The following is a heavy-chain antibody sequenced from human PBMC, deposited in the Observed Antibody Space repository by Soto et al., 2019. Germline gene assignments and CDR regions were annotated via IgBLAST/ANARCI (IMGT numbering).Heavy chain of an antibody. CDR1: GFTFSSYG. D-gene: IGHD5-18*01. Sequence: PGGSLRLSCAASGFTFSSYGMSWVRQAPGKGLEWVSTISGSDGRTYSTDSVKGRFTISRDNPRNTAYLQMNSPRVEDTAVYYCAKGVSQYTPLALFDYWGRGTLVTVSS. CDR2: ISGSDGRT. V-gene: IGHV3-23*01. CDR3: AKGVSQYTPLALFDY. J-gene: IGHJ4*02.